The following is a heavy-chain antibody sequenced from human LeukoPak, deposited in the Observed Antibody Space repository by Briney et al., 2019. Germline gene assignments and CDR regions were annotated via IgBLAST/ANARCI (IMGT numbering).Heavy chain of an antibody. V-gene: IGHV1-18*01. CDR3: ARDSTAAGPEGAFDI. D-gene: IGHD6-13*01. CDR2: INAYNGNT. J-gene: IGHJ3*02. CDR1: GYSFTSYG. Sequence: ASVKVSCKASGYSFTSYGISWVRQAPGQGLEWMGWINAYNGNTNYAQKLQGRVTMTTDTSTSTAYMELRSLRSVDTAVHYCARDSTAAGPEGAFDIWGQGTMVTVSS.